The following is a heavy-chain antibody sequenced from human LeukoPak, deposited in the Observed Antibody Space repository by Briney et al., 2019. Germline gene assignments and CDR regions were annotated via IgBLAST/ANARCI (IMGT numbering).Heavy chain of an antibody. Sequence: PGGSLRLSSAASGFTFSSYGMNWVRQAPGKGLEWVSSISSSSSYIYYADSVKGRFTISRDNAKNSLYLQMNSLRAEDTAVYYCARDQSSSWYNFDYWGQGTLVTVSS. J-gene: IGHJ4*02. CDR3: ARDQSSSWYNFDY. CDR2: ISSSSSYI. V-gene: IGHV3-21*01. CDR1: GFTFSSYG. D-gene: IGHD6-13*01.